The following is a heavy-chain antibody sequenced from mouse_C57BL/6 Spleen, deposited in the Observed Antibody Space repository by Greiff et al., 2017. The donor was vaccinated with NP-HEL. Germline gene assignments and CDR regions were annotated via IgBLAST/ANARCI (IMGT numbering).Heavy chain of an antibody. CDR1: GYTFTSYW. D-gene: IGHD2-4*01. Sequence: QVHVKQSGAELVKPGASVKLSCKASGYTFTSYWMHWVKQRPGRGLEWIGRIDPNSGGTKYNEKFKSKATLTVDKPSSTAYMQLSSLTSEDSAVYYCARSGIYYDYDGNFDYWGQGTTLTVSS. V-gene: IGHV1-72*01. J-gene: IGHJ2*01. CDR2: IDPNSGGT. CDR3: ARSGIYYDYDGNFDY.